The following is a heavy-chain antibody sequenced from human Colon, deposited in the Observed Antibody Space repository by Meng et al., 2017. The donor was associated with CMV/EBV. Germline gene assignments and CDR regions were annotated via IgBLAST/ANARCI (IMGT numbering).Heavy chain of an antibody. Sequence: ASVKVSCKASRYTFTGYKIHWVRQAPGQGLEWMGWINPNMGGPTYAQKFKGRVTVTRDTSISTVYMEVNSLTSDDTAVYYCARAGDDYVDLWGQGTLVTVSS. CDR3: ARAGDDYVDL. D-gene: IGHD5-24*01. V-gene: IGHV1-2*02. J-gene: IGHJ4*02. CDR1: RYTFTGYK. CDR2: INPNMGGP.